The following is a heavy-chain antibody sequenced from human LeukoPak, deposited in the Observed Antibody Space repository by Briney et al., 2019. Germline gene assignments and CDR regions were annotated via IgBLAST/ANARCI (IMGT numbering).Heavy chain of an antibody. V-gene: IGHV3-30*03. D-gene: IGHD2-8*02. CDR1: GFTFSSYG. Sequence: GRSLRLSCAASGFTFSSYGMHWVRQAPGKGLEWVAVISYDGSNKYYADSVKGRFTISRDNSKNTLYLQMNSLGAEDTATYYCARVAVSGPTGWFDSWGQGTLVIVSS. J-gene: IGHJ5*01. CDR2: ISYDGSNK. CDR3: ARVAVSGPTGWFDS.